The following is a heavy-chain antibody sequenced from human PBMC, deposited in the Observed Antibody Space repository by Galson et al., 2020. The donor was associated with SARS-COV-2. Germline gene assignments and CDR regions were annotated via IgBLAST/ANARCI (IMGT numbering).Heavy chain of an antibody. CDR2: IYYSGST. Sequence: SETLSLTCTVSGGSISSSSYYWGWIRQPPGKGLEWIGSIYYSGSTYYNPSLKSRVTISVDTSKNQFSLKLSSVTAADTAVYYCSRYYYDSSGYYSHRFDYWGQGTLATVSS. CDR3: SRYYYDSSGYYSHRFDY. V-gene: IGHV4-39*01. CDR1: GGSISSSSYY. D-gene: IGHD3-22*01. J-gene: IGHJ4*02.